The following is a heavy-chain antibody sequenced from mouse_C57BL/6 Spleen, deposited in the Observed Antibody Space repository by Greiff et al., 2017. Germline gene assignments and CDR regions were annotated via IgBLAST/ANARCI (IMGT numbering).Heavy chain of an antibody. D-gene: IGHD2-3*01. V-gene: IGHV1-5*01. Sequence: VQLQQSGTVLARPGASVKISCKTSGYTFPGYWSPGVKRRPGRGREGLGAIYPGNSDTSYNQKFKGKAKLTAVTSASTAYMELSSLTNEDSAVYYCTRSGYYENYFDYWGQGTTLTVSS. CDR1: GYTFPGYW. CDR2: IYPGNSDT. CDR3: TRSGYYENYFDY. J-gene: IGHJ2*01.